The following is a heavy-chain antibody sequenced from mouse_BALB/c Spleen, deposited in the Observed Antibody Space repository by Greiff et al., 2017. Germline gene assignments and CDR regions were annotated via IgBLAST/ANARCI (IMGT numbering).Heavy chain of an antibody. CDR2: ISSGGSYT. Sequence: EVKLVESGGGLVKPGGSLKLSCAASGFTFSSYAMSWVRQSPEKRLEWVAEISSGGSYTYYPDTVTGRFTISRDNAKNTLYLEMSSLRSEDTAMYYCARVPTMITTGYYAMDYWGQGTSVTVSS. CDR3: ARVPTMITTGYYAMDY. J-gene: IGHJ4*01. D-gene: IGHD2-4*01. V-gene: IGHV5-9-4*01. CDR1: GFTFSSYA.